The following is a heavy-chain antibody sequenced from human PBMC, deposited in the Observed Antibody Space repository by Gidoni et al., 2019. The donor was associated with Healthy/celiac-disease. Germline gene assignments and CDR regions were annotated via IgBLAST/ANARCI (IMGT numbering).Heavy chain of an antibody. D-gene: IGHD5-12*01. V-gene: IGHV3-30*18. CDR3: AKTGGYSGPTHAFDI. J-gene: IGHJ3*02. CDR2: ISYDGSNK. CDR1: GFTFSSYG. Sequence: QVQLVESGGGVVQPGRSLRLSCAASGFTFSSYGMHWVRQAPGKGLEWVAVISYDGSNKYYADSVKGRFTISRDNSKNTLYLQMNSLRAEDTAVYYCAKTGGYSGPTHAFDIWGQGTMVTVSS.